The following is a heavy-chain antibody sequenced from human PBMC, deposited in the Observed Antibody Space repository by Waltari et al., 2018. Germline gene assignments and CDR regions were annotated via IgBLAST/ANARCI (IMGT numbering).Heavy chain of an antibody. CDR2: INHSGST. J-gene: IGHJ6*02. V-gene: IGHV4-34*01. Sequence: QVQLQQWGAGLLKPSETLSLTCAVYGGSFSGYYWSWIRQPPGKGLEWIGEINHSGSTNYNPSLKSRVTISVDTSKNQFSLKLSSVTAADTAVYYCARGLDYTLYYYGMDVWGQGTTVTVSS. CDR1: GGSFSGYY. CDR3: ARGLDYTLYYYGMDV. D-gene: IGHD4-4*01.